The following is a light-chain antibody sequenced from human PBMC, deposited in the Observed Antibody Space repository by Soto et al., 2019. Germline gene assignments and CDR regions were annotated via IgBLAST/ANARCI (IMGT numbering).Light chain of an antibody. CDR3: QSYDSSLSAVV. CDR1: SSNIGADYD. J-gene: IGLJ3*02. V-gene: IGLV1-40*01. Sequence: QSVLTQPPSVSGAPGQRVTISCTGSSSNIGADYDVHWYQQLPGTAPKLLIYGNSNRPSGVPDRFSGSKSGTSASLAITGLQAEDEADYYCQSYDSSLSAVVFGGGTKDTVL. CDR2: GNS.